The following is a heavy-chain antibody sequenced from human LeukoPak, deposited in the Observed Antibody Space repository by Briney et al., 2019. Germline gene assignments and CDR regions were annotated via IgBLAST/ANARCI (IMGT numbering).Heavy chain of an antibody. CDR3: ARDPGYDSSGYYWGWFDP. J-gene: IGHJ5*02. Sequence: SQTLSLTCTVSNASIGSRSYYCSWIRQHPGKGLEWIGYIHHSGSTYYNPSLNNRVTMSVDTFKNHFSLKLSSVTAADTAMYYCARDPGYDSSGYYWGWFDPWGQGTLVTVSS. V-gene: IGHV4-31*03. D-gene: IGHD3-22*01. CDR1: NASIGSRSYY. CDR2: IHHSGST.